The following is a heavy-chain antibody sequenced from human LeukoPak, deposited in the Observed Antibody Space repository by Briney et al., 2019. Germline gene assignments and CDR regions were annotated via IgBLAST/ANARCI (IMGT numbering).Heavy chain of an antibody. V-gene: IGHV4-34*01. CDR1: GGSLSGYY. CDR2: INHSGST. Sequence: SETLSLTCVVYGGSLSGYYWSWIRQPPGKGLEWIGEINHSGSTNYNPSLKSRVTISVDTSKNQFSLKLSSVTAADTAVYYCAREGPIYGMDVWGQGTTGTVSS. J-gene: IGHJ6*02. CDR3: AREGPIYGMDV.